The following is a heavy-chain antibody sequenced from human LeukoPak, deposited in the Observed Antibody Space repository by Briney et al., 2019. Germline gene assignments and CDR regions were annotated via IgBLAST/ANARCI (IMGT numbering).Heavy chain of an antibody. Sequence: GGSLRLSCAASGFTFSDYYMSWIRQAPGKGLEWVSYISSSGSTIYYADSVKGRFTISRDNAKNSLYLQMNSLRAEDTAVYYCARAYQLSTQPGLYYYYMDVWGKGTTVTVSS. J-gene: IGHJ6*03. CDR3: ARAYQLSTQPGLYYYYMDV. D-gene: IGHD2-2*01. V-gene: IGHV3-11*01. CDR2: ISSSGSTI. CDR1: GFTFSDYY.